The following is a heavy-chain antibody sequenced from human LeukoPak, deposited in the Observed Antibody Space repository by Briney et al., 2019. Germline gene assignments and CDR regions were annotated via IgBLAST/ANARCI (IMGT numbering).Heavy chain of an antibody. D-gene: IGHD3-22*01. J-gene: IGHJ4*02. CDR2: IYYSGST. CDR1: GGSISSPTYY. V-gene: IGHV4-39*01. CDR3: ASIYYDSSGYTFDY. Sequence: SSGTLSLTCTVSGGSISSPTYYWGWIRQPPGKGLEWIESIYYSGSTYYNPSLKSRVTISVDTSKNQFSLKLSSVTAADTAVYYCASIYYDSSGYTFDYWGQGTLVTVSS.